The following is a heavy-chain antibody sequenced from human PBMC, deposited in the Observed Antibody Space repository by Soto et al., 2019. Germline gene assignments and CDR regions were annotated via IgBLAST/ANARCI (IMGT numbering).Heavy chain of an antibody. J-gene: IGHJ4*02. D-gene: IGHD3-3*01. Sequence: ESLKISCEGSGYNFAGYWIAWVLQMPGKGLELMGIIYPSDSDTRYRPSFQGQVTISADKSISSAYLQWSSLRASDTAMYYCARGGVSTRTFDYWGQGTPVTVSS. CDR1: GYNFAGYW. CDR3: ARGGVSTRTFDY. CDR2: IYPSDSDT. V-gene: IGHV5-51*01.